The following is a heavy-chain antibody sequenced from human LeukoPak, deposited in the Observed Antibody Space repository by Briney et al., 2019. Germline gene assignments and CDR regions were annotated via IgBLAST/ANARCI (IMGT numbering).Heavy chain of an antibody. V-gene: IGHV5-51*01. Sequence: GESLKISCKGSGYSFISYWIGWVRQMPGKGLEWMGIIYPGDSDTRYSPSFQGQVTISADKSISTAYLQWSSLKASDTAMYYCARRTAYSSSWYPYYFDYWGQGTLVTVSS. CDR3: ARRTAYSSSWYPYYFDY. J-gene: IGHJ4*02. CDR1: GYSFISYW. CDR2: IYPGDSDT. D-gene: IGHD6-13*01.